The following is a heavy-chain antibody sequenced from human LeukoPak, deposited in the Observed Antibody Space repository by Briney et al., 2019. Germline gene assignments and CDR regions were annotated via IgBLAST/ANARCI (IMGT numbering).Heavy chain of an antibody. CDR1: GYTLTELS. J-gene: IGHJ4*02. CDR2: INPSGGST. Sequence: ASVKVSCKVSGYTLTELSMHWVRQAPGQGLEWMGIINPSGGSTSYAQKFQGRVTMTRDTSTSTVYMELSSLRSEDTAVYYCAREDDSSGLRYWGQGTLVTVSS. V-gene: IGHV1-46*01. CDR3: AREDDSSGLRY. D-gene: IGHD6-19*01.